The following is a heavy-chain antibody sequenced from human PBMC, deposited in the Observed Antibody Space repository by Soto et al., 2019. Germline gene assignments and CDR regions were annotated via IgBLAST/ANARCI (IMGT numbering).Heavy chain of an antibody. J-gene: IGHJ4*02. CDR1: GFTFSSYA. CDR2: ISYDGSNK. V-gene: IGHV3-30-3*01. D-gene: IGHD2-2*01. CDR3: ARSMPLDY. Sequence: GGSLRLSCAASGFTFSSYAMHWVRKAPGKGLEWVAVISYDGSNKYYADSVKGRFTISRDNSKNTLYLQMNSLRAEDTAVYYCARSMPLDYWGQGTLVTVSS.